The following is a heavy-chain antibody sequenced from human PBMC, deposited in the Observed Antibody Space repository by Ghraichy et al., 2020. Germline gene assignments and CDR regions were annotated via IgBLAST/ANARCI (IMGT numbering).Heavy chain of an antibody. CDR3: AKDQHKDGMDV. CDR1: GFTFSSYG. CDR2: ISYDGSNK. Sequence: GGSLRLSCAASGFTFSSYGMHWVRQAPGKGLEWVAVISYDGSNKYYADSVKGRFTISRDNSKNTLYLQMSSLRGEDTAVYYCAKDQHKDGMDVWGQGTTVNVFS. J-gene: IGHJ6*02. V-gene: IGHV3-30*18.